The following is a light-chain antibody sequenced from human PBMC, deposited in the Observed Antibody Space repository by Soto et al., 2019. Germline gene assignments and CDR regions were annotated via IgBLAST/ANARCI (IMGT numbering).Light chain of an antibody. CDR3: QQRSNWPQIT. V-gene: IGKV3-11*01. J-gene: IGKJ4*01. CDR1: QSVSKY. Sequence: EIVLTQSPATLSLCPGERATLSCRASQSVSKYLAWYQQKPGQAPRLLIHDASNRATGIPARFSGSGSVTDFTLTISSLEPEDFGVYYCQQRSNWPQITFGGGTKVEIK. CDR2: DAS.